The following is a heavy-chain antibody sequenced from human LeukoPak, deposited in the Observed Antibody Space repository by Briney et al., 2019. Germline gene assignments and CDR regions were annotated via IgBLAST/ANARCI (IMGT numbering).Heavy chain of an antibody. Sequence: ASVKVSCKASGYTFTSYYMHWVRQAPGQGREWMGIINPSGGSTSYAQEFQGRVTMTRDMSTSTVYMELSSLRSEDTAVYYCARDLIELYYDSSGFAFDIWGQGTMVTVSS. CDR2: INPSGGST. CDR1: GYTFTSYY. V-gene: IGHV1-46*01. CDR3: ARDLIELYYDSSGFAFDI. J-gene: IGHJ3*02. D-gene: IGHD3-22*01.